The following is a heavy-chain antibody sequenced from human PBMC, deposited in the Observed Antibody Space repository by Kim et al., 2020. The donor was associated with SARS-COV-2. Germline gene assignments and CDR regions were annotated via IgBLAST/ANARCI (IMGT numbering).Heavy chain of an antibody. J-gene: IGHJ4*02. Sequence: ASVKFSCKASGFTFTFYSMHWVRQAPGQGLEWMGMINRSGGGTNYAQKFQGRVTMTGDTSTNTVYMELSRLRSDDTAVYYCAKEGGHWGQGTLVTVSS. V-gene: IGHV1-46*01. D-gene: IGHD3-16*01. CDR3: AKEGGH. CDR1: GFTFTFYS. CDR2: INRSGGGT.